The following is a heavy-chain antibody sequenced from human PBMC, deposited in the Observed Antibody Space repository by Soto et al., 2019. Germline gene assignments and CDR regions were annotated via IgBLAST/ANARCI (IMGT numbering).Heavy chain of an antibody. J-gene: IGHJ3*02. V-gene: IGHV1-69*01. Sequence: QVQLVQSGAEVKKPGSSVKVSCKASGGTFSSYAISWVRQAPGQGLEWMGGIIPIFGTANYAQKFQGRVTITADESTSTAYMELSSLRSEDTAVYYCASARLATMIVASGDAFDIWGQGTMVTVSS. CDR3: ASARLATMIVASGDAFDI. CDR1: GGTFSSYA. D-gene: IGHD3-22*01. CDR2: IIPIFGTA.